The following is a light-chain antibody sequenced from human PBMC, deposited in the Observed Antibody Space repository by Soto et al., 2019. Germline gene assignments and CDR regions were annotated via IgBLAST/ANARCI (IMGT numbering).Light chain of an antibody. CDR3: QQYGSSGT. CDR2: GAS. V-gene: IGKV3-20*01. CDR1: QSVSNNY. J-gene: IGKJ1*01. Sequence: ELVLTQSPGTLSLSPGERATLSCGASQSVSNNYLAWYQQKPGHAPSLLIYGASNRATGIPDRLSGSGSGTALTLTISRLEPEDFAVYYCQQYGSSGTFGQGTKVDIK.